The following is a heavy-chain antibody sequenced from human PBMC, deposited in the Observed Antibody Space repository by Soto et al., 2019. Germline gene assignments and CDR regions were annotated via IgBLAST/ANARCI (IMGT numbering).Heavy chain of an antibody. Sequence: PSETLSLTCTVSGGSISSYYWSWIRQPPGKGLEWIGYIYYSGSTNYNPSLKSRVTISVDTSKNQFSLKLSSVTAADTAVYYCARSRLLWFGELNGSPNYYYGMDVWGQGTTVTAP. V-gene: IGHV4-59*01. CDR3: ARSRLLWFGELNGSPNYYYGMDV. D-gene: IGHD3-10*01. CDR2: IYYSGST. CDR1: GGSISSYY. J-gene: IGHJ6*02.